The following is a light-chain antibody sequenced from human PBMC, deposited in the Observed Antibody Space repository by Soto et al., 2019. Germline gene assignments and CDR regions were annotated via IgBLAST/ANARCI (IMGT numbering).Light chain of an antibody. J-gene: IGLJ1*01. CDR1: KSDIGAGYD. CDR3: QSFDRSLSCYV. V-gene: IGLV1-40*01. Sequence: QSVLTQPPSVSGAPGQRVTISCTGSKSDIGAGYDVHWYQQFPGAAPKLLIYGNTNRPSGVPDRFSGSRSGTSASLAITGLQAEDEADYFCQSFDRSLSCYVFGTGTKLTVL. CDR2: GNT.